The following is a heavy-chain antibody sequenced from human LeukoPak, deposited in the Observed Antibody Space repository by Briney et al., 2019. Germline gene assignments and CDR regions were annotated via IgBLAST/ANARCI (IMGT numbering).Heavy chain of an antibody. V-gene: IGHV3-21*01. J-gene: IGHJ5*02. CDR1: GFSFSSYS. Sequence: PGVSLRLSCAASGFSFSSYSMNWVREAPGKGLEWVSSISGGSSYIYYADSVKGRFTISRDNAKNSLFLQMNSLRAEDTAVYYCSRVDENGYNFAWGQGTLVTVSS. CDR3: SRVDENGYNFA. D-gene: IGHD5-24*01. CDR2: ISGGSSYI.